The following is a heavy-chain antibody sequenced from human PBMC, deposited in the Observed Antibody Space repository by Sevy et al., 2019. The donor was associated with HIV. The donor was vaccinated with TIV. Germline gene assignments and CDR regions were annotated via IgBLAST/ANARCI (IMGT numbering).Heavy chain of an antibody. CDR3: ARVNYDSSGYYPIDYGMDV. Sequence: SETLSLTCIVSGGSISDYYWSWIRQPPGKGPEWIGYIYYSGSTKYKPSLKSRVTISVDTSKNQFSLKLSSVTAADTAVYYCARVNYDSSGYYPIDYGMDVWGQGTTVTVSS. CDR2: IYYSGST. J-gene: IGHJ6*02. V-gene: IGHV4-59*01. D-gene: IGHD3-22*01. CDR1: GGSISDYY.